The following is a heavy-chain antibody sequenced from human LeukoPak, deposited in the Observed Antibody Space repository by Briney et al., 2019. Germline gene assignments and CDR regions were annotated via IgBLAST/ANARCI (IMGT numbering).Heavy chain of an antibody. Sequence: GGSLRLSCAASGFTFSSYSMNWVRQAPGKGLEWVSSISSSGSYIYYADSVKGRFTISRDNAKNSLYLQMNSLRAEDTAVYYCARGPYYDILTGYFPHYFDYWGQGTLVTVSS. V-gene: IGHV3-21*01. CDR3: ARGPYYDILTGYFPHYFDY. CDR2: ISSSGSYI. J-gene: IGHJ4*02. D-gene: IGHD3-9*01. CDR1: GFTFSSYS.